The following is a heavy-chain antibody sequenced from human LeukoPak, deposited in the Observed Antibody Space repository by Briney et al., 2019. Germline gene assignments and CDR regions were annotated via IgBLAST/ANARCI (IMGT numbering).Heavy chain of an antibody. J-gene: IGHJ4*02. V-gene: IGHV3-23*01. D-gene: IGHD3-10*01. CDR3: AKVPEVWFGELPFDY. Sequence: PGGSLRLSCAASGFTFSSYAMSWVRQAPGKGLEWVSAISGSGGSTYYADSVKGRFTISRDNSKNTLYLQMNSLRAEDTAVYYCAKVPEVWFGELPFDYWGQGTLVTVSS. CDR2: ISGSGGST. CDR1: GFTFSSYA.